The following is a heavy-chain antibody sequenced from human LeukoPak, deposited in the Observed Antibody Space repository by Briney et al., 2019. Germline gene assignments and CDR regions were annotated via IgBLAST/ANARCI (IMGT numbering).Heavy chain of an antibody. V-gene: IGHV4-34*01. Sequence: ASETLSLTCAVYGGSFSGYYWSWIRQPPGKGLEWIGEINHSGSTNYNPSLKSRVTISVDTSKNQFSLKLSSVTAADTAVYYCAREKRPIFGVVINDYWGQGTLVTVSS. CDR1: GGSFSGYY. D-gene: IGHD3-3*01. CDR2: INHSGST. J-gene: IGHJ4*02. CDR3: AREKRPIFGVVINDY.